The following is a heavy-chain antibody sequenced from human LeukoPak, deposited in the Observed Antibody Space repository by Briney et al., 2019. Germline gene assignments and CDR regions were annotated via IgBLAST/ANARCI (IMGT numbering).Heavy chain of an antibody. CDR3: ARGGWQWLVSQRVKWFDP. Sequence: SETLSLTCAVYGGSFSGYYWSWIRQPPGKGLEWIGEINHSGSTNYNPSLKSRVTISVDTSKNQFSLKLSSVTAADTAVYYCARGGWQWLVSQRVKWFDPWGQGTLVTVSS. J-gene: IGHJ5*02. CDR2: INHSGST. CDR1: GGSFSGYY. V-gene: IGHV4-34*01. D-gene: IGHD6-19*01.